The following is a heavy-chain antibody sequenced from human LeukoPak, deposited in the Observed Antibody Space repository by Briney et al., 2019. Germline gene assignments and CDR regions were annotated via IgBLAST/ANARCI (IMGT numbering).Heavy chain of an antibody. V-gene: IGHV1-18*01. J-gene: IGHJ4*02. CDR3: ARAGYCSSTSCYQRHIDY. D-gene: IGHD2-2*01. CDR1: GNSFISFA. Sequence: SGNSFISFAISWVRQAPGQGLEWMGWISAYYGTTNYAQKFKGRVTMTTDTSTSTVYMELRSLRSDDTAVYYCARAGYCSSTSCYQRHIDYWGQGTLVTVSS. CDR2: ISAYYGTT.